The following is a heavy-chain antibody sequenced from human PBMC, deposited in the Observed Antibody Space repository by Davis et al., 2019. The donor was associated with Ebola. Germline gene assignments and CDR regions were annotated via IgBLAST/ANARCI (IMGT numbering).Heavy chain of an antibody. Sequence: GASLKTSCAASGFTFSSYSMNWVRQAPGKGLEWVSYISSSSSTIYYADSVKGRFTTSRDNSKNTLYLQMNSLRAEDTAVYYCARDESIAAAGEHYYNYYGMDVWGQGTTVTVSS. CDR2: ISSSSSTI. J-gene: IGHJ6*02. V-gene: IGHV3-48*01. D-gene: IGHD6-13*01. CDR3: ARDESIAAAGEHYYNYYGMDV. CDR1: GFTFSSYS.